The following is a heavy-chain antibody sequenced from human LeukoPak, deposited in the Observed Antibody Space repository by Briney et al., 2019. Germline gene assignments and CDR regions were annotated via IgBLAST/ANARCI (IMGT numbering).Heavy chain of an antibody. D-gene: IGHD2-21*02. CDR3: ASGVYCGGDCMGAFDI. V-gene: IGHV3-66*02. CDR1: GFTVSSNY. Sequence: GGSLRLSCAASGFTVSSNYMSWVRQAPGKGLEWVSVIYSDGSTYYADSVKGRFTISRDNSKNTLYLQMNSLRAEDTAVYYCASGVYCGGDCMGAFDIWGQGTMVTVSS. CDR2: IYSDGST. J-gene: IGHJ3*02.